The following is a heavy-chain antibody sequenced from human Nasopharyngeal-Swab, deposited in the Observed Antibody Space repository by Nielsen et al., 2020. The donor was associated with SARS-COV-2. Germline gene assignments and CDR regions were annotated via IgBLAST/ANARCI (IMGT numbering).Heavy chain of an antibody. CDR3: ARVNYDFWSGYEDYFYYYYMDV. J-gene: IGHJ6*03. CDR2: ISSSSSTI. V-gene: IGHV3-48*01. CDR1: GFTFSTYS. Sequence: GESLKISCAASGFTFSTYSMNWVRQAPGKGLEWVSYISSSSSTIYYADSVKGRFTISRDNAKNSLYLQMNSLRAEDTAVYYCARVNYDFWSGYEDYFYYYYMDVWGKGTTVTVSS. D-gene: IGHD3-3*01.